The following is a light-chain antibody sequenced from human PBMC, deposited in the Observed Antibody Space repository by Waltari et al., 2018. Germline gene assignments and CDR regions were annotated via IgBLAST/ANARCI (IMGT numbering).Light chain of an antibody. CDR3: HLWDSSSDHWV. CDR1: NLGRQS. CDR2: DGN. Sequence: SYELNQPPSVSVAPGQTARIPCAGSNLGRQSVHVYQARPGQAPLLAVHDGNDRPPGIPERLSGSNSGNTATLTISRVEAGDEADYYCHLWDSSSDHWVFGGGTRLTVL. J-gene: IGLJ3*02. V-gene: IGLV3-21*02.